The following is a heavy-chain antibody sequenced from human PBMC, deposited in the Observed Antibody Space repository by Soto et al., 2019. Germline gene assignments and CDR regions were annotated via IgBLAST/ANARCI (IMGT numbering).Heavy chain of an antibody. Sequence: QVQLAQSGAEVKKPGASVKVSCKASGYTFTSYYMHWVRQAPGQGLEWMGIINPSGGSTSYAQKFQGRVTMTRDTSTSTVYMELSSLRSEDTAVYYCARDQVVTHADYYYYGMDVWGQGTTVTVSS. J-gene: IGHJ6*02. CDR1: GYTFTSYY. V-gene: IGHV1-46*01. D-gene: IGHD2-15*01. CDR3: ARDQVVTHADYYYYGMDV. CDR2: INPSGGST.